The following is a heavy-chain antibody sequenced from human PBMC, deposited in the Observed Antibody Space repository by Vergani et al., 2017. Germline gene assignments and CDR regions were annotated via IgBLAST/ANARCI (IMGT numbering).Heavy chain of an antibody. D-gene: IGHD2-2*01. CDR1: GFTFSSYS. V-gene: IGHV3-48*01. Sequence: EVQLVESGGGLVQPGGSLRLSCAASGFTFSSYSMNWVRQASGKGLEWVSYISSSSSTIYYADSVKGRFTISRDNAKNSLYLQMNSLRAEDTAVYYCARTQYCSSTSCPGSLYYYYGMDVWGQGTTVTVSS. J-gene: IGHJ6*02. CDR3: ARTQYCSSTSCPGSLYYYYGMDV. CDR2: ISSSSSTI.